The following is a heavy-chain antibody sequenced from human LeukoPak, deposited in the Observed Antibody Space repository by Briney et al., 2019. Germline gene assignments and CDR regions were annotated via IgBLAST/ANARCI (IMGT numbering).Heavy chain of an antibody. D-gene: IGHD4-17*01. CDR2: ISYDGSNK. J-gene: IGHJ4*02. CDR1: GFTFSSYA. CDR3: AKDPMTTVTTTAY. Sequence: GGSLRLSCAASGFTFSSYAMSWVRQAPGKGLEWVADISYDGSNKYYADSVKGRFTISRDNSKNTLYLQMNSLRAEDTAIYYCAKDPMTTVTTTAYWGQGTLVTVSS. V-gene: IGHV3-30*04.